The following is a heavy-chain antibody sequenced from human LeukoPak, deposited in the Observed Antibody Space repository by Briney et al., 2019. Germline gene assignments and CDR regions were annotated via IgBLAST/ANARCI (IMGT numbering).Heavy chain of an antibody. CDR1: GGTFSSYA. CDR3: ANLNLAAANVDY. D-gene: IGHD6-13*01. CDR2: IIPILGIA. V-gene: IGHV1-69*04. J-gene: IGHJ4*02. Sequence: SVKVSCKASGGTFSSYAISWVRQAPGQGLEWMGRIIPILGIANYAQKFQGRVTITADKSTSTAYMELSSLRSEDTAVYYCANLNLAAANVDYWGQGTLVTVSS.